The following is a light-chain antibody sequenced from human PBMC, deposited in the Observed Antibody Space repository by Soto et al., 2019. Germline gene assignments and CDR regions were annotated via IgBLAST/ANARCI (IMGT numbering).Light chain of an antibody. J-gene: IGKJ2*01. CDR1: QSISGSY. V-gene: IGKV3-20*01. CDR2: AAT. CDR3: QQYGTSPYT. Sequence: EIVVTQSPGTLSLSPGERATLSCRASQSISGSYLACYQQKPGEAPRLLIFAATSRATSIPYSFDGSVSGTDFTLSISRLEPEDFAVYFCQQYGTSPYTFGQGTKLEIK.